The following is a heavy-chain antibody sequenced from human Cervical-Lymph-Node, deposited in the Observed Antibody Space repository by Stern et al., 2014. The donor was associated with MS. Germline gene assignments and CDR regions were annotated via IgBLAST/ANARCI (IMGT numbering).Heavy chain of an antibody. CDR1: GFSFKSYA. CDR3: ASCSTSATQYSSAWTIDY. CDR2: IWSDESNK. D-gene: IGHD6-19*01. Sequence: QVQLVESGGGVVQPGKSLRLSCAASGFSFKSYAMHWVRQAPGQGLEWVALIWSDESNKYYADSVKGRFAISRDNSKNTLYLQMNSLRAEDTAVYYCASCSTSATQYSSAWTIDYWGQGSLVTVSS. V-gene: IGHV3-33*01. J-gene: IGHJ4*02.